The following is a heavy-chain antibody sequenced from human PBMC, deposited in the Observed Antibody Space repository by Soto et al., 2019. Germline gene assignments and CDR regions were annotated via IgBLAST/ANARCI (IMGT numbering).Heavy chain of an antibody. V-gene: IGHV3-23*01. Sequence: GGSLTLSCAASGFTFSSYAMSWVRQAPGKGLEWVSAISGSGGSTYYADSVKGRFTISRNNTKNAQYLQMNSLRAEDTAVYYCAKDPRVVDDCYPNCIDYWGQGTLVTVSS. CDR3: AKDPRVVDDCYPNCIDY. J-gene: IGHJ4*02. D-gene: IGHD2-21*02. CDR1: GFTFSSYA. CDR2: ISGSGGST.